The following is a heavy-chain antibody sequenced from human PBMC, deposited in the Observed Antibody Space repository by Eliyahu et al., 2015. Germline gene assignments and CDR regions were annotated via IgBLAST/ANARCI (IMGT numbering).Heavy chain of an antibody. J-gene: IGHJ4*02. CDR2: IYPSDSET. CDR1: GYNFDTYW. D-gene: IGHD4-23*01. CDR3: ARLDYGGSEYFDY. Sequence: EVQLVQSGAEVKKPGESLKISCQASGYNFDTYWLGWVRQMPGQGLEWMGIIYPSDSETQYSPSFGDQVTISADRSINTAYLQWRSLKTSDTAIYYCARLDYGGSEYFDYWAQGTLVTVSS. V-gene: IGHV5-51*03.